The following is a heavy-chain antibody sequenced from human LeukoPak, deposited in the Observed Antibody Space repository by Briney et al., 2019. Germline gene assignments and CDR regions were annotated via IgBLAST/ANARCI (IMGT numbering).Heavy chain of an antibody. Sequence: PGGSLRLSCAASGFTFSSYSMNWVRQPPGKGLEWIGSIYYSGSTYYNPSLKSRVTISVDTSKNQFSLKLSSVTAADTAVYYCARDKVVAVNPWGQGTLVTVSS. CDR2: IYYSGST. J-gene: IGHJ5*02. V-gene: IGHV4-39*07. D-gene: IGHD2-15*01. CDR3: ARDKVVAVNP. CDR1: GFTFSSYS.